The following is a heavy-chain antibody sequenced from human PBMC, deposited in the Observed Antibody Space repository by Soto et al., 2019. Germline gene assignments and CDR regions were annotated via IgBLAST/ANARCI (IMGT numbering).Heavy chain of an antibody. J-gene: IGHJ4*02. Sequence: EVQLLESGGGLEQPGGSLRLSCAASGFTFRTYTMNSVRQAPGQGLEWVSGIYGDGSETFYADSVKGRFTISRDNSRSMLFLHVNSLRAEDTAIYFCVKDRIPDGRWNFDYWGQGTVVTVSS. CDR2: IYGDGSET. D-gene: IGHD2-2*02. V-gene: IGHV3-23*01. CDR3: VKDRIPDGRWNFDY. CDR1: GFTFRTYT.